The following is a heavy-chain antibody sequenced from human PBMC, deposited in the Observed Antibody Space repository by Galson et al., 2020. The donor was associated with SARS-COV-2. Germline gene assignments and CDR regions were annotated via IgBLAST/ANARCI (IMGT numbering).Heavy chain of an antibody. Sequence: ASVKVSCKASGYSFTDHYIHWVRQAPGQGLEWMGWINPKSGDTDYAQKFQGRVTMTRDTSIRTAYMELSRLRSDESAVYYCARDRGFIYSEFNGNDWVDDFEIWGQGTMVTV. CDR2: INPKSGDT. J-gene: IGHJ3*02. D-gene: IGHD3-10*01. CDR1: GYSFTDHY. V-gene: IGHV1-2*02. CDR3: ARDRGFIYSEFNGNDWVDDFEI.